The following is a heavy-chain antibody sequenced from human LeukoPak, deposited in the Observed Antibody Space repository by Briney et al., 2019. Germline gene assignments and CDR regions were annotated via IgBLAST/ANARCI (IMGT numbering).Heavy chain of an antibody. CDR2: ISWNSGSI. Sequence: AGRSLRLSCAASGFTFDDYAMHWVRQAPGKGLEWVSGISWNSGSIGYADSVKGRFTISRDNAKNSLYLQMNSLRAEDTALYYCPKDQIPNYYDSSGYLFDYWGQGTLVTVSS. D-gene: IGHD3-22*01. CDR1: GFTFDDYA. CDR3: PKDQIPNYYDSSGYLFDY. J-gene: IGHJ4*02. V-gene: IGHV3-9*01.